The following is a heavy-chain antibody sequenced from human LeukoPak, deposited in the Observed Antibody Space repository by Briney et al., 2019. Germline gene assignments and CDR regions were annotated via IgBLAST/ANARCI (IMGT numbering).Heavy chain of an antibody. CDR1: GGSISDYS. V-gene: IGHV4-59*01. Sequence: PSETLSLTCTVSGGSISDYSWSWIRQPPGKGLEWNGNIYYSGSANHNPSLKSRVTISRDTSKNQFSLKLTSVTTADTAVYYCARAGGVKTAALDLDYWGQGTLVTVSS. CDR2: IYYSGSA. CDR3: ARAGGVKTAALDLDY. J-gene: IGHJ4*02. D-gene: IGHD6-25*01.